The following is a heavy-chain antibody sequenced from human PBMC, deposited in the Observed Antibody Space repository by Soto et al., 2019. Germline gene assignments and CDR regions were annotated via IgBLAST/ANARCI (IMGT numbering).Heavy chain of an antibody. Sequence: GGFLRLSCAASGFTFSNAWINWVRQAPGKGLEWVGRIKSKTDGGTPGYAAPVKGRFAISRDDSKNMVYLQMNSLKTEDTGIYYCTTDSYSSIIVVRFDYWGHGTLVTVSS. CDR1: GFTFSNAW. CDR3: TTDSYSSIIVVRFDY. V-gene: IGHV3-15*07. D-gene: IGHD3-22*01. J-gene: IGHJ4*01. CDR2: IKSKTDGGTP.